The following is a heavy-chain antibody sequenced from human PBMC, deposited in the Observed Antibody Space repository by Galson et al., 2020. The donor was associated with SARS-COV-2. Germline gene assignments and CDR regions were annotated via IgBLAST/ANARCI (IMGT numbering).Heavy chain of an antibody. V-gene: IGHV5-51*01. CDR3: ARLLVDTAMVSERNSYYYYYGMDV. J-gene: IGHJ6*02. Sequence: GESLKISCKGSGYSFTSYWIGWVRQMPGKGLEWMGIIYPGDSDTRYSPSFQGQVTISADKSISTAYLQWSSLKASDTAMYYCARLLVDTAMVSERNSYYYYYGMDVWGQVTTVTVSS. CDR1: GYSFTSYW. D-gene: IGHD5-18*01. CDR2: IYPGDSDT.